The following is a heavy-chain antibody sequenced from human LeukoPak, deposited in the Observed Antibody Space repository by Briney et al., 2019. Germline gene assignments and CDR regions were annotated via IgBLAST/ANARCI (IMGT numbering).Heavy chain of an antibody. CDR1: GFTFSSYW. V-gene: IGHV3-7*01. J-gene: IGHJ6*03. Sequence: GGSLRLSCAASGFTFSSYWMSWVRQAPGKGREWVANIKQDGSEKYYVDSVKGRFTISRDNAKNSLYLQMNSLRAEDTAVYYCARDLGSSSWYTTNGYYYYMDVWGKGTTVTISS. D-gene: IGHD6-13*01. CDR2: IKQDGSEK. CDR3: ARDLGSSSWYTTNGYYYYMDV.